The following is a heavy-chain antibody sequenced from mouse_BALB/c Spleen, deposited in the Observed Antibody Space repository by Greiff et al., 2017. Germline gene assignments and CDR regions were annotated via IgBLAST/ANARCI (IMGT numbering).Heavy chain of an antibody. D-gene: IGHD1-2*01. J-gene: IGHJ4*01. CDR3: ARGGSATDYAMDY. Sequence: EVMLVESGGGLVKPGGSLKLSCAASGFTFSSYAMSWVRQTPEKRLEWVASISSGGSTYYPDSVKGRFTISRDNARNILYLQMSSLRSEDTAMYYCARGGSATDYAMDYWGQGTSVTVSS. V-gene: IGHV5-6-5*01. CDR1: GFTFSSYA. CDR2: ISSGGST.